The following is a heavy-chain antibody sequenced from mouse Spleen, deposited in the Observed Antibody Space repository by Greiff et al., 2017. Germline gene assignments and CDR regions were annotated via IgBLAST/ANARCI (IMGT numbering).Heavy chain of an antibody. CDR1: GFTFSDYG. J-gene: IGHJ4*01. Sequence: EVKLMESGGGLVKPGGSLKLSCAASGFTFSDYGMAWVRQAPGKGPEWVAFISNLAYSIYYADTVTGRFTISRENAKNTLYLEMSSLRSEDTAMYYCARQPPMDYWGQGTSVTVSS. CDR3: ARQPPMDY. CDR2: ISNLAYSI. D-gene: IGHD6-1*01. V-gene: IGHV5-15*01.